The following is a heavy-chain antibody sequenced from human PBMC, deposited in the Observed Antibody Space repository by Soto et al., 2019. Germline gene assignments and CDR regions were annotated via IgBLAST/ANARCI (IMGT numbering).Heavy chain of an antibody. CDR2: ITPIFGTA. D-gene: IGHD3-16*02. Sequence: SVKVSCKASGGTFSSYAISWVRQAPGQGLEWMGGITPIFGTANYEQKLQGRVTITADESTSTAYMELSSLRSEDTAVYYCARDTMITFGGVIGDLNWFKPWGNGGLGTVSS. CDR3: ARDTMITFGGVIGDLNWFKP. J-gene: IGHJ5*02. V-gene: IGHV1-69*13. CDR1: GGTFSSYA.